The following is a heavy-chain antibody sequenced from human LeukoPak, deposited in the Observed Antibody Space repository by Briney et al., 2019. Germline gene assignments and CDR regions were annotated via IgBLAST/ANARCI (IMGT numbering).Heavy chain of an antibody. D-gene: IGHD1-14*01. CDR1: GDTFDNSD. Sequence: GASVKVSCKASGDTFDNSDINWVRQATGQGLEWMGWMNPNSGNTGYAQKFQGRVTMTRNTSITTAYMELSSLTSEDTAVYYCARVTRYYYGMDVWGQGTTVTVSS. CDR3: ARVTRYYYGMDV. V-gene: IGHV1-8*02. CDR2: MNPNSGNT. J-gene: IGHJ6*02.